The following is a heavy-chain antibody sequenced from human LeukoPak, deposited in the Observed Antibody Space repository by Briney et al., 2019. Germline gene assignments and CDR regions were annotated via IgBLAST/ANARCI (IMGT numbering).Heavy chain of an antibody. V-gene: IGHV3-21*01. D-gene: IGHD3-3*01. Sequence: GGSLRLSCAASGFTFSSYSMNWVRPAPGKGLEWVSSISSSSSYIYYADSVKGRFTISRDNAKNSLYLQMNSLRAEDTAVYYCARDLHDDYGDYWGQGTLVTVSS. CDR2: ISSSSSYI. CDR3: ARDLHDDYGDY. J-gene: IGHJ4*02. CDR1: GFTFSSYS.